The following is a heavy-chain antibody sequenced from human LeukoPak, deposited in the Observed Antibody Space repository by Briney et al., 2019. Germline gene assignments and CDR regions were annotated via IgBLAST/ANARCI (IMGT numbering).Heavy chain of an antibody. V-gene: IGHV3-66*01. J-gene: IGHJ4*02. CDR3: AAKGNGYTGIYVFAH. CDR2: FYASGGT. Sequence: GGSLRLSCEASGFSVSSNYMSWVRQAPGKGLEWVSVFYASGGTYYTDSVKGRFTISRDTSTNSLYLQMNSLRAEDTAVYFCAAKGNGYTGIYVFAHWGQGALVTVSS. D-gene: IGHD5-12*01. CDR1: GFSVSSNY.